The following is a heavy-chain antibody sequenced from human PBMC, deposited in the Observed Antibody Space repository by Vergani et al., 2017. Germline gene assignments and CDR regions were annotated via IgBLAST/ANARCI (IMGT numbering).Heavy chain of an antibody. V-gene: IGHV3-73*01. J-gene: IGHJ4*02. CDR1: GFTFSGSA. CDR2: IRSKANSYAT. D-gene: IGHD3-3*01. Sequence: EVQLVESGGGLVQPGGSLKLSCAASGFTFSGSAMHWVRQASGKGLEWVGRIRSKANSYATAYAASVKGRFTISRDDSNNTAYLEMNSLKTEDTAVYCCARDILCNDFWSGYVQYYSDYWGQGTLVTV. CDR3: ARDILCNDFWSGYVQYYSDY.